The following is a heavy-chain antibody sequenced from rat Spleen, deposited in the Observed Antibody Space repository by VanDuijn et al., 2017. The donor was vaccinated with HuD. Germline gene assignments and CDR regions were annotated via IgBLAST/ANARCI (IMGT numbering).Heavy chain of an antibody. V-gene: IGHV5-25*01. D-gene: IGHD4-3*01. J-gene: IGHJ2*01. Sequence: EVQLVESGGGLVQPGRSMKLSCAASGFTFSNYYMAWVRHAPTTGLEWVAYISTGGGSTYYRDSVKGRFTISRDNAKSTLYLQMDSLRSEDTATYYCARRAPIIRGTDFDYWGQGVMVTVSS. CDR3: ARRAPIIRGTDFDY. CDR1: GFTFSNYY. CDR2: ISTGGGST.